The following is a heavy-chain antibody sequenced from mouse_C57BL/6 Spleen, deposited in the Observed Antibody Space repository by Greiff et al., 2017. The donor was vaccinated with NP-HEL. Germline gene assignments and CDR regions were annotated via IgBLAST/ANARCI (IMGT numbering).Heavy chain of an antibody. Sequence: QVQLQQSGAELVRPGASVKLSCKASGYTFTDYYINWVKQRPGQGLEWIARIYPGSGNTYYNEKFKGKATLTAEKSSSTAYMQLSSLTSEDSAVYFCAKTLYAMDYWGHGTSVTVSS. V-gene: IGHV1-76*01. CDR1: GYTFTDYY. J-gene: IGHJ4*01. CDR2: IYPGSGNT. CDR3: AKTLYAMDY.